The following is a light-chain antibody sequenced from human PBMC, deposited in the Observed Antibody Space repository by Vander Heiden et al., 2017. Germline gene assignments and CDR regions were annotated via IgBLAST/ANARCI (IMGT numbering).Light chain of an antibody. Sequence: DIQMTQSPSTLSASVGDRVTITCRTSQSISTWLAWYQQRPGKAPKLLIYKASTLEGGVPPRFSGSGYETDFTLTISSLQPDDFATYHCQQYNSSPWTFGQGTKVEIK. CDR2: KAS. CDR1: QSISTW. J-gene: IGKJ1*01. V-gene: IGKV1-5*03. CDR3: QQYNSSPWT.